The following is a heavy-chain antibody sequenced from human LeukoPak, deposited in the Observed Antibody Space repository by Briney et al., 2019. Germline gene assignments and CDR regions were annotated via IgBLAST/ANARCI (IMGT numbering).Heavy chain of an antibody. D-gene: IGHD3-9*01. CDR1: GFTFSSYW. CDR3: RVLRYFDWLLFDY. CDR2: INSDGSST. V-gene: IGHV3-74*01. Sequence: GGSLRLSCAASGFTFSSYWMHWVRQAPGKGLVWVSRINSDGSSTSYADSVKGRFTISRDNAKNTLYLQMNSLRAEDTAVYYCRVLRYFDWLLFDYWGQGTLVTVSS. J-gene: IGHJ4*02.